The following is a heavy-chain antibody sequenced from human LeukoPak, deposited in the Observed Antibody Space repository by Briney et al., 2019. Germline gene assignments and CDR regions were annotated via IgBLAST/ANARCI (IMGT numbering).Heavy chain of an antibody. D-gene: IGHD3-16*02. CDR1: GYSFTSYW. CDR3: ARANYDYVWGSYRYSYFDY. CDR2: IYPGDPDT. Sequence: GESLKISCKGSGYSFTSYWIGWVRQMPGKGLEWMGIIYPGDPDTRYSPSFQGQVTISADKSISTAYLQWSSLKASDTAMYYCARANYDYVWGSYRYSYFDYWGQGTLVTVSS. J-gene: IGHJ4*02. V-gene: IGHV5-51*01.